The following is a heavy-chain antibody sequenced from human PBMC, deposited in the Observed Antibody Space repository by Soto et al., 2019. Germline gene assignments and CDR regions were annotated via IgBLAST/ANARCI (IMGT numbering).Heavy chain of an antibody. CDR2: IIPIFGTA. J-gene: IGHJ4*02. Sequence: QVQLVQSGAEVKKPGSSVKVSCKASGGTFSNYAISWVRQAPGQGLEWMGGIIPIFGTADYAQKFQGRVTITADESTSTAYMELSSLRSEDTAVYYCARDGGVYDYSPFDYWAREPWSPSPQ. CDR3: ARDGGVYDYSPFDY. V-gene: IGHV1-69*12. D-gene: IGHD4-4*01. CDR1: GGTFSNYA.